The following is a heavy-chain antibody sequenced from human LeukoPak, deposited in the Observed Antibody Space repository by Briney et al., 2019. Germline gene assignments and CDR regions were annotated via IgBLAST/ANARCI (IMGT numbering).Heavy chain of an antibody. Sequence: GGSLRLSCAASGFTFSSYSMNWVRQAPGKGLEWVSSISSSSSYIYYADSVKGRFTISRDNAKNSLYLQMNSLRAEDTAVYYCARDKYSSGWYPIFDYWGQGTLVTVSS. CDR3: ARDKYSSGWYPIFDY. D-gene: IGHD6-19*01. CDR2: ISSSSSYI. J-gene: IGHJ4*02. CDR1: GFTFSSYS. V-gene: IGHV3-21*01.